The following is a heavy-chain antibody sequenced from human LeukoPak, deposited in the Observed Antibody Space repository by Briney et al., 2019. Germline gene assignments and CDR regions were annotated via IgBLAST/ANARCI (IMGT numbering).Heavy chain of an antibody. CDR3: ATPQETPYYGGKDTRFDY. CDR2: INASGGST. J-gene: IGHJ4*02. D-gene: IGHD4-23*01. V-gene: IGHV1-46*01. CDR1: GYTFTSYY. Sequence: ASVKVSCKASGYTFTSYYMHWVRQAPGQGLEWMGIINASGGSTSYAQKFQGRITMTRDTSTSTVDMELSSLRSEDTAVYYCATPQETPYYGGKDTRFDYWGQGTLVTVSS.